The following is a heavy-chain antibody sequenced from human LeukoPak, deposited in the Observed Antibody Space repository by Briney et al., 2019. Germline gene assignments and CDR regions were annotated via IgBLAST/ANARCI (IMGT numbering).Heavy chain of an antibody. Sequence: PGGSLRLSCAASGFTFSSYGMSWVRQAPGKGLEWGSAISGSGGSTYYADSVKGRFTISRDNSKNTLYLQMNSLRAEDTAVYYCAKDRRIAVDYWGQGTLVTVSS. CDR2: ISGSGGST. CDR1: GFTFSSYG. V-gene: IGHV3-23*01. CDR3: AKDRRIAVDY. D-gene: IGHD6-19*01. J-gene: IGHJ4*02.